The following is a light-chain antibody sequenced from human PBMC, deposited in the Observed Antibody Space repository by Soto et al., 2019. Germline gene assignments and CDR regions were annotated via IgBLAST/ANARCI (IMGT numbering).Light chain of an antibody. CDR3: QQYNNWPWT. V-gene: IGKV3-15*01. CDR2: GAS. CDR1: QSVSSN. J-gene: IGKJ1*01. Sequence: EIVMTQSPATLSVSPGERATLSCRASQSVSSNLAWYQQNSGQAPRLLIYGASTRATGIPARFSGSGSGTEFTLSISSLQSEDFAVYYCQQYNNWPWTFGQGTKVEIK.